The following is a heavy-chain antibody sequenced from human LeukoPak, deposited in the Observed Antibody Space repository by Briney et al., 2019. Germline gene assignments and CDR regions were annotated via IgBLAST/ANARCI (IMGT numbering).Heavy chain of an antibody. J-gene: IGHJ4*02. CDR1: GFTFSSYG. D-gene: IGHD2-2*02. CDR2: IRYDGSNK. Sequence: GGSLRLSCAASGFTFSSYGMHWVRQAPGKGLEWGAFIRYDGSNKYYAASVKGRFTISRDNSKNTLYLQMNSLRAEDTAVYYCAKGIIEVVVPAAISYWGQGTLVTVSS. CDR3: AKGIIEVVVPAAISY. V-gene: IGHV3-30*02.